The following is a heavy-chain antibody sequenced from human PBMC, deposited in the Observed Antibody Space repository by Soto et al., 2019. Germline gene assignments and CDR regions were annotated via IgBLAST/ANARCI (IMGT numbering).Heavy chain of an antibody. CDR3: VRGDNWNDEASDY. CDR2: IWSDGNNR. D-gene: IGHD1-1*01. CDR1: GFMFSNHG. V-gene: IGHV3-33*01. Sequence: QVQLVESGGSMVQPGRSLRLSGAASGFMFSNHGMHWVRQAPGKGLEWVAVIWSDGNNRYYADSVKGRFTISRDNSKNTVYLQMNSLRAEDTAVYYCVRGDNWNDEASDYWGQGTLVTVSS. J-gene: IGHJ4*02.